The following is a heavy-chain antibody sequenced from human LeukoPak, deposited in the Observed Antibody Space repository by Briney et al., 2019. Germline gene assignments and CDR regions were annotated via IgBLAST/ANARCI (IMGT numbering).Heavy chain of an antibody. V-gene: IGHV4-4*07. Sequence: SETLSLTCTVSGDSISSYYWSWIRQPAGKGLEWIGRIYISGSTNYNPSLKSRVTMSVDTSKNQFSLKLNSVTAADTAVYYCAQIAVAGTNAFDIWGQGTMVTVSS. CDR2: IYISGST. CDR1: GDSISSYY. D-gene: IGHD6-19*01. CDR3: AQIAVAGTNAFDI. J-gene: IGHJ3*02.